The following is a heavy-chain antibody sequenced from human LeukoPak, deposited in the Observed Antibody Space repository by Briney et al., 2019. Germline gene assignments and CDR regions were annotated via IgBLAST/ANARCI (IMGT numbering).Heavy chain of an antibody. CDR2: IKQDGSEK. Sequence: GGSLRLSCAASGFTFSSYWMSWVRQAPGKGLEWVANIKQDGSEKYYVDSVKGRSTIPRDNAKNSLYLQMNSLRAEDTAVYYCARDSVASYGSFDYWGQGTLVTVSS. J-gene: IGHJ4*02. V-gene: IGHV3-7*05. CDR1: GFTFSSYW. D-gene: IGHD5-18*01. CDR3: ARDSVASYGSFDY.